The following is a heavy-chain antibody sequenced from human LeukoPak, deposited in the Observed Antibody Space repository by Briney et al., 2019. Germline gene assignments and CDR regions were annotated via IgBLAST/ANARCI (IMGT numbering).Heavy chain of an antibody. CDR2: ISY. V-gene: IGHV3-30*18. Sequence: GRSLRLSCAASGFTFSSYGMHWVRQAPGKGLEWVAVISYTISRDNSKNTLYLQMNSLRAEDTAVYYCAKPDNYYDRNGNWFDPWGQGTLVTVSS. D-gene: IGHD3-22*01. CDR3: AKPDNYYDRNGNWFDP. CDR1: GFTFSSYG. J-gene: IGHJ5*02.